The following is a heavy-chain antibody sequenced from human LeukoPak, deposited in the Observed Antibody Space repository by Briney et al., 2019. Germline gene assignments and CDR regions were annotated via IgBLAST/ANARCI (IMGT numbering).Heavy chain of an antibody. CDR1: GFTFSSYG. V-gene: IGHV3-33*01. J-gene: IGHJ4*02. CDR2: IWYDGSNK. Sequence: GGSLRLSYAASGFTFSSYGMHWVRQAPGKGLEWVRVIWYDGSNKYYADSVKGRSTISRDNSKNTLYLQMNSLRAEDTAVYYCARDPNWFERGYFDYWGQGTLVTVSS. CDR3: ARDPNWFERGYFDY. D-gene: IGHD1-1*01.